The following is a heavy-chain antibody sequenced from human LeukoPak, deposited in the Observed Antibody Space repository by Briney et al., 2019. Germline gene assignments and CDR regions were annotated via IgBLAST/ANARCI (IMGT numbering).Heavy chain of an antibody. CDR1: GFTFSSYG. CDR2: IRYDGSNK. Sequence: PGGSLRLSCAASGFTFSSYGMHWVRQAPGKGLEWVAFIRYDGSNKYYADSVKGRFTISRDNSKNTLYLQMNSLRAEDTAVYYCAKEGFGEFRPYYFDYWGQGTLVTVSS. D-gene: IGHD3-10*01. V-gene: IGHV3-30*02. CDR3: AKEGFGEFRPYYFDY. J-gene: IGHJ4*02.